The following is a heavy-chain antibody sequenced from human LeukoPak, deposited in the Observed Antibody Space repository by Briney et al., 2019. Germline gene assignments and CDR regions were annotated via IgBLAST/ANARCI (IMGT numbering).Heavy chain of an antibody. V-gene: IGHV2-5*02. CDR2: IYWDDDK. CDR3: SRTRRGQIGWTNDY. CDR1: GFSLATSGVG. Sequence: SGPTLVKPTQTLTLTCTFSGFSLATSGVGVGWIRQPPGKALEWLALIYWDDDKRYSPSLKSRVTITKDTSKNQVVLTMTNMDPVDTATYYCSRTRRGQIGWTNDYWGQGTLVTVSS. J-gene: IGHJ4*02. D-gene: IGHD6-19*01.